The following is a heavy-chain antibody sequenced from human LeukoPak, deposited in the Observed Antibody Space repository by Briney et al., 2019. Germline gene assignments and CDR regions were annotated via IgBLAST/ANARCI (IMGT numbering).Heavy chain of an antibody. CDR3: ARGTDRSKIAY. Sequence: PSETLCLTCAVYGGSFSGYYWSWIRQPPGEGLEWIGEIHPRGTIDYNPSLKSRVTISGDTSKNQFSLKLTSVTAADTAVYYCARGTDRSKIAYWGQGTLVTVSS. J-gene: IGHJ4*02. CDR1: GGSFSGYY. D-gene: IGHD3-22*01. CDR2: IHPRGTI. V-gene: IGHV4-34*01.